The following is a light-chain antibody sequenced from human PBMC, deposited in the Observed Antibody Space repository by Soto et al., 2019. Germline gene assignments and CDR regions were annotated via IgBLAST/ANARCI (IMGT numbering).Light chain of an antibody. CDR3: QQRTT. Sequence: EIVLTQSPATLSLSPGERATLSCRASQSVNNFVAWFQQKPGQAPRLLIYDVSNRATGIPARFCGSGSGADFTLTISSLEPEDFALYFCQQRTTFGGGTRVEIK. J-gene: IGKJ4*01. CDR2: DVS. V-gene: IGKV3-11*01. CDR1: QSVNNF.